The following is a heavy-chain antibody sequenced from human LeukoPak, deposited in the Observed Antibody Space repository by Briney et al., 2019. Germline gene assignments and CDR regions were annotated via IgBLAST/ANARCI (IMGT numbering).Heavy chain of an antibody. CDR3: AVFKAAAGTR. Sequence: GGSLRLSCAASGFTFSSYSMNWVRQAPGKGLEWVSSISSSSSYIYYADSVKGRFTVSRDNAKNSLYLQMNSLRAEDTAVYYCAVFKAAAGTRWGQGTLVTVSS. CDR2: ISSSSSYI. D-gene: IGHD6-13*01. J-gene: IGHJ4*02. CDR1: GFTFSSYS. V-gene: IGHV3-21*01.